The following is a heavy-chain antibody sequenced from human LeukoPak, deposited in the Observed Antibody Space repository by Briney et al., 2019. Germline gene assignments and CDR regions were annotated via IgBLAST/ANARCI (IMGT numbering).Heavy chain of an antibody. V-gene: IGHV4-31*03. Sequence: SQTLSLTCTVSGGSISSGGYYWSWIRQHPGKGLEWIGYIYYSGSTYYNPSLKSRVTISVDTSKNQFSLKLSSVTAADTAVYYCARESPRGRVKVGSRPERLQNYYYYYGMDVWGQGTTVTVSS. CDR1: GGSISSGGYY. CDR2: IYYSGST. J-gene: IGHJ6*02. CDR3: ARESPRGRVKVGSRPERLQNYYYYYGMDV. D-gene: IGHD3-10*01.